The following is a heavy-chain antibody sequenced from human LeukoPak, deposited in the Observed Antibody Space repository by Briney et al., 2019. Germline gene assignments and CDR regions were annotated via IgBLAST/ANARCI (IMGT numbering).Heavy chain of an antibody. CDR1: GFTFSSYG. J-gene: IGHJ4*02. CDR2: ISVSGGTT. CDR3: TKGFYDSGSSLSALDH. V-gene: IGHV3-23*01. D-gene: IGHD3-10*01. Sequence: GGSLRLSCAASGFTFSSYGMSWVRQAPGQGLQWVSGISVSGGTTHYADSVKCRFTISRDNSKHTLYLQMNSLRAEDTALYYCTKGFYDSGSSLSALDHWGQGTLVTGSS.